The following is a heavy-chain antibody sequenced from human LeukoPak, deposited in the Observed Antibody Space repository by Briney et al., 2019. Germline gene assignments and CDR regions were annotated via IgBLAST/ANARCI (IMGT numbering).Heavy chain of an antibody. V-gene: IGHV4-61*02. D-gene: IGHD6-6*01. CDR3: ARDSGSSSAAPH. Sequence: SETLSLTCTVSGGSISSGDYYWSWIRQPAGKGLEWIGRIYTSGSTNYNPSLKSRVTISVDTSKNQFSLKLSSVTAADTAVYYCARDSGSSSAAPHWGQGTLVTVSS. CDR1: GGSISSGDYY. CDR2: IYTSGST. J-gene: IGHJ4*02.